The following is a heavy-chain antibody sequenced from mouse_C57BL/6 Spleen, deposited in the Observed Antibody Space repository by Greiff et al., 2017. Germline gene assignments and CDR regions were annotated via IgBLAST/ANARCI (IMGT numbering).Heavy chain of an antibody. D-gene: IGHD1-1*01. J-gene: IGHJ2*01. CDR3: VSPTVVGFDY. V-gene: IGHV10-1*01. CDR1: GFSFNTYA. CDR2: IRSKSNNYAT. Sequence: EVQLVESGGGLVQPKGSLKLSCAASGFSFNTYAMNWVRQAPGKGLEWVARIRSKSNNYATYYADSVKDRFTISSDDSESMLYLQMNNLKTEDTAMYYCVSPTVVGFDYWGQGTTLTVSS.